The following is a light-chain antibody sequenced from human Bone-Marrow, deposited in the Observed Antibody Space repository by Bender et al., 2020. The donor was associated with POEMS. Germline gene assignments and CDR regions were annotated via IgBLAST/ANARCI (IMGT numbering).Light chain of an antibody. CDR1: SSNIGINT. J-gene: IGLJ3*02. V-gene: IGLV1-44*01. CDR3: QSYDNSLGGWV. Sequence: QSVLTQPPSASGTLGQRVTISCSGSSSNIGINTVNWYQQFPGTAPKLLIYGDNQRPSGVPDRFSGSKSGTSASLAITGLQAEDEGDYYCQSYDNSLGGWVFGGGTKLTVL. CDR2: GDN.